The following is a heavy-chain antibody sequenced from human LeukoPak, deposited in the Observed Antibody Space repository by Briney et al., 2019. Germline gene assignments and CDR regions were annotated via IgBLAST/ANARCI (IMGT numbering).Heavy chain of an antibody. CDR3: VRKASSGFPY. V-gene: IGHV4-59*08. CDR2: IHYSGST. J-gene: IGHJ4*02. CDR1: GGSISSYH. Sequence: PSETLSLTCTVSGGSISSYHRSWIRQPPGKGLEWIGYIHYSGSTNYNPSLKSRITMSVDTSKNEFSLKLTSVTAADTAVFYCVRKASSGFPYWGEKPLVTVSS. D-gene: IGHD3-10*01.